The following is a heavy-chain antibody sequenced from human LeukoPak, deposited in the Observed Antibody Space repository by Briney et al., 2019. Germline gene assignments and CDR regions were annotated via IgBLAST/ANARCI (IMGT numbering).Heavy chain of an antibody. V-gene: IGHV3-23*01. Sequence: GGSLRLSCAASGFTFSRYGMSWVRQAPGKGLEWVSAISWCGSSIYYADSVKGRFTISRDNSKNTLFLQMNRLSAEDTALYYCARDLSYDSSGYYDWGQGTLATVSS. CDR3: ARDLSYDSSGYYD. CDR2: ISWCGSSI. CDR1: GFTFSRYG. D-gene: IGHD3-22*01. J-gene: IGHJ4*02.